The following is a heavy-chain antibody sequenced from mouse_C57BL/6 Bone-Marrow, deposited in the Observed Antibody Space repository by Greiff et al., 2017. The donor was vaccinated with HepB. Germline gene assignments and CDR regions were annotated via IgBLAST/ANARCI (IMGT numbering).Heavy chain of an antibody. CDR3: AREGGYYYGYYAMDY. J-gene: IGHJ4*01. V-gene: IGHV1-26*01. Sequence: EVQLQQSGPELVKPGASVKISCKASGYTFTDYYMNWVKQSHGKSLEWIGDINPNNGGTSYNQKFKGKATLTVDKSSSTAYMELRSLTSEDSAVYYCAREGGYYYGYYAMDYWGQGTSVTVSS. CDR1: GYTFTDYY. CDR2: INPNNGGT. D-gene: IGHD1-1*01.